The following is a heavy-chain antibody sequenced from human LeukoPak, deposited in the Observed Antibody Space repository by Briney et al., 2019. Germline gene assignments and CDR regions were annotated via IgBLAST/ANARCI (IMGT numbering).Heavy chain of an antibody. J-gene: IGHJ4*02. D-gene: IGHD5-24*01. CDR1: GYTFIGYY. V-gene: IGHV1-2*02. Sequence: GASVKVSCKASGYTFIGYYMHWVRQPPGQGLEWMGWINPHSGGTNSEQNFQGRVTMSRDTSISTVYMELSRLRSDDTALYYCAREGVIGDGYNFFDYWGQGTLVTVSS. CDR2: INPHSGGT. CDR3: AREGVIGDGYNFFDY.